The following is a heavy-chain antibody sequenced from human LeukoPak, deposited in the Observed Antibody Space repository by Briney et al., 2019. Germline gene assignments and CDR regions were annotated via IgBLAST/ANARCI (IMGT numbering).Heavy chain of an antibody. J-gene: IGHJ3*02. V-gene: IGHV3-30*02. CDR1: GFTFISYG. CDR2: IRYDGSNK. CDR3: AKDVIDAFDI. Sequence: GGSLRLSCAPLGFTFISYGMHWARQAPGKGLEWVAFIRYDGSNKYYADSVKGRFTISRDNSKNTLYLQMNSLRAEDTAVYYCAKDVIDAFDIWGQGTMVTVSS. D-gene: IGHD2/OR15-2a*01.